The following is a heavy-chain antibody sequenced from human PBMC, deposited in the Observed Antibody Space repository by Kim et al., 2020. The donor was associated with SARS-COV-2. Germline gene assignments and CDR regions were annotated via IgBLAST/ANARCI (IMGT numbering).Heavy chain of an antibody. Sequence: ASVKVSCKASGYTFTSYYMHWVRQAPGQGLEWMGIINPSGGSTSYAQKFQGRVTMTRDTSTSTVYMELSSLRSEDTAVYYCARDSRPWSTGDYGDPRGTYYYYGMDVWGQGTTVTVSS. V-gene: IGHV1-46*01. J-gene: IGHJ6*02. CDR2: INPSGGST. CDR1: GYTFTSYY. D-gene: IGHD4-17*01. CDR3: ARDSRPWSTGDYGDPRGTYYYYGMDV.